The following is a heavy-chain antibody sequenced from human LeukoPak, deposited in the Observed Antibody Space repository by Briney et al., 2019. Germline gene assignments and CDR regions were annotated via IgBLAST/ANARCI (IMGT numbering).Heavy chain of an antibody. CDR3: TTFYTRLTDY. D-gene: IGHD2/OR15-2a*01. CDR1: GITFNTYW. CDR2: IIQDGGER. Sequence: RGSLRLSCAASGITFNTYWISWVRQAPGKGLEWLATIIQDGGERYYVDSVKGRFTISRDNAKNSLFLQMNSLRAEDTAVYYCTTFYTRLTDYWGQGTLVTVSS. J-gene: IGHJ4*02. V-gene: IGHV3-7*05.